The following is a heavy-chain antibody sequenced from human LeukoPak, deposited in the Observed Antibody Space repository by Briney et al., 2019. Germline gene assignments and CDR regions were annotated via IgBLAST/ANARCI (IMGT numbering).Heavy chain of an antibody. CDR2: IIPIFGTA. Sequence: SVKVSCKASGGTFSSYAISWVRQAPGQGLEWMGGIIPIFGTANYAQKFQGRVTITADESTSTAYMELSSLRSEDTAVYYCARGSSGILTGYYMGAFDIWGQGTMVTVSS. J-gene: IGHJ3*02. D-gene: IGHD3-9*01. V-gene: IGHV1-69*13. CDR1: GGTFSSYA. CDR3: ARGSSGILTGYYMGAFDI.